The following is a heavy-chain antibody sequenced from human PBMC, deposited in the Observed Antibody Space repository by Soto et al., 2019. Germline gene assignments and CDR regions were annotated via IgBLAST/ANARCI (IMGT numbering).Heavy chain of an antibody. CDR1: GFTFSSYG. CDR3: AKDIGNWKARRPIYYYYGMDV. D-gene: IGHD1-1*01. V-gene: IGHV3-30*18. J-gene: IGHJ6*02. CDR2: ISYDGSNK. Sequence: GSLRLSCAASGFTFSSYGMHWVRQAPGKGLEWVAVISYDGSNKYYADSVKGRFTISRDNSKNTLYLQMNSLRAEDTAVYYCAKDIGNWKARRPIYYYYGMDVWGQGTTVTVSS.